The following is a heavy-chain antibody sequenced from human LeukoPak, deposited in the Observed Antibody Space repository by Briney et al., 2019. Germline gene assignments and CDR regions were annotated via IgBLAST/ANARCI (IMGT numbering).Heavy chain of an antibody. J-gene: IGHJ4*02. D-gene: IGHD3-16*02. CDR2: VNLKGST. CDR1: GGSISNTNW. CDR3: ARGRGLGVITPYADS. Sequence: SGTLSLTCGVSGGSISNTNWWTWVRPPPGKGLEWIGEVNLKGSTNYNPSLKSRVAISVDKSENHISLKLTSVTAADTGVYYCARGRGLGVITPYADSWGQGTLVTVSS. V-gene: IGHV4-4*02.